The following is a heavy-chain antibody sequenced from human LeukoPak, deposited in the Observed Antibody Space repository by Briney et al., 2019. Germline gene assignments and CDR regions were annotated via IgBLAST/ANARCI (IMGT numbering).Heavy chain of an antibody. CDR1: GFTFSSYG. V-gene: IGHV3-33*08. CDR2: IWYGGSNK. CDR3: ALAGGGYDYYFDY. Sequence: GGSLRLSCAASGFTFSSYGMHWVRQAPGKGLEWVAVIWYGGSNKYYADSVKGRFTISRDNSKNTLYLQMNSLRAEDTAVYYCALAGGGYDYYFDYWGQGTLVTVSS. D-gene: IGHD5-12*01. J-gene: IGHJ4*02.